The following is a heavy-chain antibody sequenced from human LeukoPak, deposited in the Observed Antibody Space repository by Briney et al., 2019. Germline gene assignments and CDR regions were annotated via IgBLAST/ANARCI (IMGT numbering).Heavy chain of an antibody. CDR3: ASSEHSSSSPRFDQ. V-gene: IGHV1-69*13. CDR2: IIPTFRRT. J-gene: IGHJ4*02. CDR1: GNSFSSDA. Sequence: EASVKVSCKASGNSFSSDATSWVRQAPGQGLEWMGGIIPTFRRTSYSQKFQGRLTIIADESTSTAYMELSSLGAEDTAVYYCASSEHSSSSPRFDQWGQGTLVTVSS. D-gene: IGHD6-6*01.